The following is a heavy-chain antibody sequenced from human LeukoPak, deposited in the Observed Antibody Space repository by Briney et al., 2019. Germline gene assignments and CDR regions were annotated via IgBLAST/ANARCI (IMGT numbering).Heavy chain of an antibody. CDR2: ISYDGSNK. CDR3: ARDNDSRDPPHFDY. V-gene: IGHV3-30*03. J-gene: IGHJ4*02. CDR1: GFTFSSYG. D-gene: IGHD3-16*01. Sequence: GGSLRLSCAASGFTFSSYGMHWVRPAPGKGLEWVAVISYDGSNKYYADSVKGRFTISRDNSKNTLYLQMNSLRAEDTAVYYCARDNDSRDPPHFDYWGQGTLVTVSS.